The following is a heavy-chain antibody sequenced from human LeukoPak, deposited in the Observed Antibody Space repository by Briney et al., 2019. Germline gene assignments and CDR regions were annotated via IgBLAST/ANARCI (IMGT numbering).Heavy chain of an antibody. CDR3: ARLGYYDSSGDAFDI. CDR2: INHSGST. Sequence: PSETLSLTCAVYGGSFSGYYWSWVRQPPGKGLEWIGEINHSGSTNYNPSLKSRVTISVDTSKNQFSLKLSSVTAADTAVYYCARLGYYDSSGDAFDIWGQGTMVTVSS. CDR1: GGSFSGYY. J-gene: IGHJ3*02. V-gene: IGHV4-34*01. D-gene: IGHD3-22*01.